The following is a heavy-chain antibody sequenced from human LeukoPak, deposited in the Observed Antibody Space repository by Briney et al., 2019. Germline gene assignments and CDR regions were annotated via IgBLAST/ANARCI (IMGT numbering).Heavy chain of an antibody. CDR1: GFTFSYYW. J-gene: IGHJ3*02. D-gene: IGHD3-10*01. CDR2: ISSSSSTI. CDR3: ARGRPSRFIDAFDI. Sequence: GGSLRLSCAASGFTFSYYWMSWVRQAPGKGLEWVSYISSSSSTIYYADSVKGRFTISRDNAKNSLYLQMNSLRAEDTAVYYCARGRPSRFIDAFDIWGQGTMVTVSS. V-gene: IGHV3-48*01.